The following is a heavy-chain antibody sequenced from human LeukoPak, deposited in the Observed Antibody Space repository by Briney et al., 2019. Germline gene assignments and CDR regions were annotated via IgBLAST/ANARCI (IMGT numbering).Heavy chain of an antibody. CDR1: GFTFSSYW. J-gene: IGHJ4*02. D-gene: IGHD5-24*01. Sequence: QPGGSLRLSCTASGFTFSSYWMHWVRQAPGKGLVWVSRINSDGGSTSYADSVKGRFTISRDNAKNTLYLQMNGLRAEDTAVYYCARRIQGMAPYYFDYWGQGTLVTVSS. V-gene: IGHV3-74*01. CDR2: INSDGGST. CDR3: ARRIQGMAPYYFDY.